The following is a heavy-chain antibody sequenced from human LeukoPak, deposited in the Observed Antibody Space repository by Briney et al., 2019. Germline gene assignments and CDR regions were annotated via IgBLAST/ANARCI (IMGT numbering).Heavy chain of an antibody. J-gene: IGHJ4*02. CDR3: ARLYFWGGYYGGHGDLYYFDY. V-gene: IGHV4-59*08. CDR2: IYYSGST. CDR1: GGSISSYY. D-gene: IGHD3-3*01. Sequence: SETLSLTCTVSGGSISSYYWSWIRQPPGKGLEWIGYIYYSGSTNYNPSLKSRVTISVDTSKNQFSLKLSSVTAADTAVYYCARLYFWGGYYGGHGDLYYFDYWGQGTLVTVSS.